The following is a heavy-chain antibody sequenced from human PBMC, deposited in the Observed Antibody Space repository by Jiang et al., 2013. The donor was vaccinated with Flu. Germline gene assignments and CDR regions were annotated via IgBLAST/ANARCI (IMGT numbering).Heavy chain of an antibody. CDR2: ISAYNGNT. V-gene: IGHV1-18*01. D-gene: IGHD2-2*02. CDR1: GYTFTSYG. J-gene: IGHJ4*02. CDR3: ARDCSSTSCYTEGYFDY. Sequence: SCKASGYTFTSYGISWVRQAPGQGLEWMGWISAYNGNTNYAQKLQGRVTMTTDTSTSTAYMELRSLRSDDTAVYYCARDCSSTSCYTEGYFDYWGQGTLVTVSS.